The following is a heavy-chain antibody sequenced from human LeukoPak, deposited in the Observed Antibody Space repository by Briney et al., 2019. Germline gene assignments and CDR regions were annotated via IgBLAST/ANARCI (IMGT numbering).Heavy chain of an antibody. D-gene: IGHD6-13*01. V-gene: IGHV3-66*01. CDR1: GFTVSSNY. CDR3: ARSIAAAGRFY. CDR2: IYSGGST. J-gene: IGHJ4*02. Sequence: GGSLRLSCAASGFTVSSNYMSWVRQAPGKGLEWVSVIYSGGSTYYADSVKGRFTISRDNSKNTLYLQMNSLRAEDTAVYYCARSIAAAGRFYWGQGTLVTVSS.